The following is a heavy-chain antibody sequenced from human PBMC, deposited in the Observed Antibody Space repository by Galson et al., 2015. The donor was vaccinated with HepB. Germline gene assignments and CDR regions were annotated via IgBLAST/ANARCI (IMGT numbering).Heavy chain of an antibody. Sequence: SLRLSCAASGFRFSSFDMHWVRQTPGKGLEWVAVISGGGGITIYAESVKGRFTISRDNPKNTLYLQMDSLGRDDTAVYFCARDLVSDVPDHLDYWGQGTLVTVSS. J-gene: IGHJ4*02. CDR2: ISGGGGIT. D-gene: IGHD1-14*01. CDR3: ARDLVSDVPDHLDY. CDR1: GFRFSSFD. V-gene: IGHV3-30-3*01.